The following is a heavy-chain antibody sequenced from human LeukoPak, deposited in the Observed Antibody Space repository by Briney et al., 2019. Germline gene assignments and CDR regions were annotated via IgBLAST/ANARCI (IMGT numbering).Heavy chain of an antibody. V-gene: IGHV3-23*01. CDR1: GFTFSNYD. CDR3: AKDLSRAVAADWFDP. D-gene: IGHD6-19*01. J-gene: IGHJ5*02. CDR2: ISDSGGST. Sequence: GGSLRLSCAASGFTFSNYDMSWVRQAPGKGLEWVSSISDSGGSTYYADSVKGRFTISRDNSKNTLYPQMTNLRAADTAVYYCAKDLSRAVAADWFDPWDQGSLVTVSS.